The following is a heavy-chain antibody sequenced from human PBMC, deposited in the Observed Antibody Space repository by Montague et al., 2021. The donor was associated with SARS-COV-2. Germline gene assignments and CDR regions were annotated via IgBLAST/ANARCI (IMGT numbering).Heavy chain of an antibody. CDR2: IYQSGTT. J-gene: IGHJ5*02. CDR1: GASISNGGYT. CDR3: ARSMIRGGLNWFDP. D-gene: IGHD3-10*01. Sequence: TLSLTCAVSGASISNGGYTWSWIRRPPGKGLEWIGYIYQSGTTRYNPSLKSRVTMSVDKSKNQFSLQLTSVIAADTAIYFCARSMIRGGLNWFDPWGQGTLGTVSS. V-gene: IGHV4-30-2*01.